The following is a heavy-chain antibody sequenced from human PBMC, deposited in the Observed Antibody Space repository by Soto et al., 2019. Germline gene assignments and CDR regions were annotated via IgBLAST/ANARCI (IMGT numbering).Heavy chain of an antibody. Sequence: EVQLLESGGGLAQPGGSLRLSCAASGFTFTNYAMSWVRQAPGQGLEWVSGITASGGTTYYGDSVKGRFTISRDNSRNTVYLQMDGLRAEDTAVYYCAKVFTPGYSSAWFADYWGLGTLVTFSS. V-gene: IGHV3-23*01. CDR2: ITASGGTT. CDR1: GFTFTNYA. J-gene: IGHJ4*01. CDR3: AKVFTPGYSSAWFADY. D-gene: IGHD6-13*01.